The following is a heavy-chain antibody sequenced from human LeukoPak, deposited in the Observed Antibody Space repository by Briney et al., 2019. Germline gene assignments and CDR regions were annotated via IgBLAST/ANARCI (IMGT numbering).Heavy chain of an antibody. V-gene: IGHV3-21*01. CDR1: GFTFSSYA. J-gene: IGHJ5*02. CDR2: ITSSSSYI. Sequence: SGGSLRLSCAASGFTFSSYAMNWVRQAPGKGLEWVSSITSSSSYIYYADSVKGRFTISRDNAKNSLYLQMNSLRAEDTAVYCAREMLAAVAAQSWGQGTLVTVSS. CDR3: AREMLAAVAAQS. D-gene: IGHD6-19*01.